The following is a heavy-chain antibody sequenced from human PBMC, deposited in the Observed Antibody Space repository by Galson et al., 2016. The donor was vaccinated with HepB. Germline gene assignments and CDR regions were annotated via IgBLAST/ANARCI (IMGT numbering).Heavy chain of an antibody. V-gene: IGHV3-21*01. CDR3: ATSPILRYFDWLRSQGHERFDY. CDR2: ISSSSSYI. D-gene: IGHD3-9*01. Sequence: SLRLSCAASGFTFSSYSMNWVRQAPGKGLEWVSSISSSSSYIYYADSVKGRFTISRDNAKNSLYLQMNSLRAEDTAVYYCATSPILRYFDWLRSQGHERFDYWGQGPLVTVSS. J-gene: IGHJ4*02. CDR1: GFTFSSYS.